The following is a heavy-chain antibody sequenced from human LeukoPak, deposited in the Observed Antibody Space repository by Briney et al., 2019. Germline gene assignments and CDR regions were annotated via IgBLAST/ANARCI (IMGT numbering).Heavy chain of an antibody. Sequence: AGGSLRLSCAASGFTFSSYAMSWVRQAPGKGLEWVSSISSSSSYINYADSVKGRFTISRDNAKNSLYLQMNSLRAEDTAVYYCARRYVSRFDPWGQGTLVTVSS. D-gene: IGHD3-16*01. CDR3: ARRYVSRFDP. J-gene: IGHJ5*02. V-gene: IGHV3-21*01. CDR2: ISSSSSYI. CDR1: GFTFSSYA.